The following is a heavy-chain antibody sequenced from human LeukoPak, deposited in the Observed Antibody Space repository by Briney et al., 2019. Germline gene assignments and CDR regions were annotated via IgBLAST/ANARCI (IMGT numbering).Heavy chain of an antibody. CDR1: GFTFSSYG. D-gene: IGHD6-19*01. J-gene: IGHJ4*02. CDR2: IWYDGSNK. Sequence: GRSLRLSCAASGFTFSSYGMHWVRQAPGKGLEWVAVIWYDGSNKYYADSVKGRFTISRDNPKNTLYLQMNSLRAEDTAVYYCAKAVEGAFDYWGQGTPVTVSS. V-gene: IGHV3-33*06. CDR3: AKAVEGAFDY.